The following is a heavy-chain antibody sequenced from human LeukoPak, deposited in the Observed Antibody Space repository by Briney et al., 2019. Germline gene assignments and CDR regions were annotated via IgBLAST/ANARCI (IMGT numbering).Heavy chain of an antibody. CDR2: INPNSGGT. V-gene: IGHV1-2*06. CDR1: GYTFTGYY. D-gene: IGHD6-13*01. J-gene: IGHJ4*02. Sequence: ASVKVSCKASGYTFTGYYMHGVRQAPGQGREWMGRINPNSGGTNYAQKFQGRVTMTRDTSTSTAYMELSRLKSDDTAVYYCARDFEAIAGFDYSGQGTLVTVSS. CDR3: ARDFEAIAGFDY.